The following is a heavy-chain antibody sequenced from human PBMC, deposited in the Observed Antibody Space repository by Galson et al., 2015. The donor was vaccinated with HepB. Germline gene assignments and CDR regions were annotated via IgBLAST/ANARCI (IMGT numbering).Heavy chain of an antibody. J-gene: IGHJ6*02. CDR3: ARGVVDTAMDYYYYYGMDV. D-gene: IGHD5-18*01. Sequence: QSGAEVKKPGGLLKSSGKGLGKTLTTYWTAWGPQMPGKALEWMGITYPGDLETKYSPSFQGQVTISADKSISTAYLQWSSLKASDTAMYYCARGVVDTAMDYYYYYGMDVWGQGTTVTVSS. CDR1: GKTLTTYW. CDR2: TYPGDLET. V-gene: IGHV5-51*03.